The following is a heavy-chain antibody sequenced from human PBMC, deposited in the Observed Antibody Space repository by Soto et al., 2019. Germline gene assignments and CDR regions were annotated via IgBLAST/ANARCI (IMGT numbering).Heavy chain of an antibody. CDR1: GFTFRRHA. D-gene: IGHD3-10*01. Sequence: QVQLVASGGGVVQQGRSLTLSCEASGFTFRRHARHWVRQAPGKGLEWVAVISSDGSNEYYEDSVKGRFTISRDNSKNTLFLQLNSLRLEDTAVYYCARSRNGGVADSFDYWGQGTLVTVSS. CDR3: ARSRNGGVADSFDY. J-gene: IGHJ4*02. CDR2: ISSDGSNE. V-gene: IGHV3-30-3*01.